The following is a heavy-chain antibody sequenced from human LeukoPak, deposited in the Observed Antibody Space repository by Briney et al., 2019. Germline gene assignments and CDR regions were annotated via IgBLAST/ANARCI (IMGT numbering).Heavy chain of an antibody. CDR2: ISGSDGST. Sequence: GGSLRLSCAASGFTFSNYAMSWVRQAPGKGLEWVSAISGSDGSTYYADSVKGRFTISRDNSKNTLYLQMNSLSAEDTAVYYCEKDLGGSGDYRPYWGQGSVVTVSS. D-gene: IGHD2-21*02. CDR3: EKDLGGSGDYRPY. J-gene: IGHJ4*02. V-gene: IGHV3-23*01. CDR1: GFTFSNYA.